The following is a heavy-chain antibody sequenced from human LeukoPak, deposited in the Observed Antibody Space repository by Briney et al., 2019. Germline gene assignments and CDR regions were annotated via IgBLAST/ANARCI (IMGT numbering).Heavy chain of an antibody. V-gene: IGHV3-30*01. CDR1: GFTFSTYA. Sequence: GRSLRLSCAASGFTFSTYAMHWVRRAPGKGLEWVAVISYDGSSKYYADSVKGRFTISRDNSKNTLYLQMNSLRAEDTAVYYCARGAVAPVRVDYFDYWGQGTLVTVSS. CDR3: ARGAVAPVRVDYFDY. J-gene: IGHJ4*02. D-gene: IGHD5-12*01. CDR2: ISYDGSSK.